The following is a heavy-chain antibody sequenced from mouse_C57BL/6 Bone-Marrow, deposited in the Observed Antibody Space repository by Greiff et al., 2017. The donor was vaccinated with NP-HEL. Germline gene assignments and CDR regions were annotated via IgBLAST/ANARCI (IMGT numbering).Heavy chain of an antibody. V-gene: IGHV1-72*01. Sequence: QVQLQQSGAELVKPGASVKLSCKASGYTFTSYLMHWVKQRPGRGLEWIGRIDPNSGGTKYNEKFKSKATLTVDKPSSTAYMQLNSLTSEDSAVYYCARYYHGSSPLDYWGQGTTLTVSS. CDR2: IDPNSGGT. CDR1: GYTFTSYL. J-gene: IGHJ2*01. CDR3: ARYYHGSSPLDY. D-gene: IGHD1-1*01.